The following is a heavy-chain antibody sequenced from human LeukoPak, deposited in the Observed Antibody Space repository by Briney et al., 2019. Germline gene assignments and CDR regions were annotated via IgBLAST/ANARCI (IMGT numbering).Heavy chain of an antibody. V-gene: IGHV3-48*02. J-gene: IGHJ4*02. Sequence: GGSLRLSCAASGFTFSTYSMTWIRRTPGKGLEWISYMSGDGKTIFYADSVRGRFTISRDNAKNSLYLQMNSLRDEDTAAYYCVRRDGNMVRGVILDYWGQGTLVTVSS. D-gene: IGHD3-10*01. CDR1: GFTFSTYS. CDR2: MSGDGKTI. CDR3: VRRDGNMVRGVILDY.